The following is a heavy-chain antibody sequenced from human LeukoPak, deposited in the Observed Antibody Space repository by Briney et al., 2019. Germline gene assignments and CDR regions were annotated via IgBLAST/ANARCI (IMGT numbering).Heavy chain of an antibody. CDR2: ISGGGGST. D-gene: IGHD1-26*01. J-gene: IGHJ4*02. V-gene: IGHV3-23*01. Sequence: GGSLRLSCAASGFNFSSYAMTWVRQAPGKGLEWVSAISGGGGSTYYVDSVKGRFTISRDNSKNTLYLQMNSLRAEDTAVYYCAKVAQEALGSLDYWGQGTLVTVSS. CDR1: GFNFSSYA. CDR3: AKVAQEALGSLDY.